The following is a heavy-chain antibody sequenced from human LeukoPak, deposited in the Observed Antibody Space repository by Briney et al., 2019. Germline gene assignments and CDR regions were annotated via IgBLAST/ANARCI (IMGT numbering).Heavy chain of an antibody. D-gene: IGHD3-22*01. CDR2: INPNSGGT. V-gene: IGHV1-2*02. J-gene: IGHJ3*02. CDR3: AREIFIVVVTNDAFDI. Sequence: GASVKVSCKASGYTFTSYYMHWVRQAPGQGLEWVGWINPNSGGTNYAQKFQGRVTMTRDTSISTAYMELSRLRSDDTAVYYCAREIFIVVVTNDAFDIWGQGTMVTVSS. CDR1: GYTFTSYY.